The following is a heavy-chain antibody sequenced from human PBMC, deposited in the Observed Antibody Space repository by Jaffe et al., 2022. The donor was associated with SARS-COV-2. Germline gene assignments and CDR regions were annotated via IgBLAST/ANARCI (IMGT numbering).Heavy chain of an antibody. D-gene: IGHD6-19*01. V-gene: IGHV3-73*02. CDR1: GFTFSGSA. J-gene: IGHJ4*02. Sequence: EVQLVESGGGLVQPGGSLKLSCAASGFTFSGSAMHWVRQASGKGLEWVGRIRSKANSYATAYAASVKGRFTISRDDSKNTAYLQMNSLKTEDTAVYYCTRSIAVAGTDWGQGTLVTVSS. CDR3: TRSIAVAGTD. CDR2: IRSKANSYAT.